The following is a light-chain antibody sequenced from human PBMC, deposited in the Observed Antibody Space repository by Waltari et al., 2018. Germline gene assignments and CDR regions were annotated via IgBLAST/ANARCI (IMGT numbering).Light chain of an antibody. Sequence: EIVLTQSPGTLSLSPGKRATLSCRASQSVSSYLAWYHQKPGQDPRLLIYDASNRATGIPARFSGSGSGTDVTLTISSLEPEDFAVYYCQQRSSWPRTFGQGTKVEIQ. CDR2: DAS. J-gene: IGKJ1*01. CDR3: QQRSSWPRT. V-gene: IGKV3-11*01. CDR1: QSVSSY.